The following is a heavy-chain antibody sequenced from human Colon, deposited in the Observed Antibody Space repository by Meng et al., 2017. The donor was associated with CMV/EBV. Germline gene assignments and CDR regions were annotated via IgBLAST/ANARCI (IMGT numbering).Heavy chain of an antibody. J-gene: IGHJ6*02. D-gene: IGHD2-2*01. CDR1: GYTFTGYY. CDR3: ARSGNHLGYCSSTSCNYYYYGMDV. V-gene: IGHV1-2*02. Sequence: ASVKVSCKASGYTFTGYYMHWMRQAPGQGLEWMGWINPNSGGTNYAQKFQGRVTMTRDTSISTAYMELSRLRSDDTAVYYCARSGNHLGYCSSTSCNYYYYGMDVWGQGTTVTVSS. CDR2: INPNSGGT.